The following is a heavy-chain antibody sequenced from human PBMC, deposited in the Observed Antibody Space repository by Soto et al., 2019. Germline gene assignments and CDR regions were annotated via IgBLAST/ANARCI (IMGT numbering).Heavy chain of an antibody. Sequence: EVQLVESGGGLVQPGGSLRLSCAASGFTFSDYYMDWVRQVPGKGLEWVGRTRNKANSYSTEYAPSVKVRFTIYRHDFEDSMYQKMISLKAEDTAVYYLAMVTGGSDDYWGQGALVTVSS. V-gene: IGHV3-72*01. J-gene: IGHJ4*02. CDR1: GFTFSDYY. D-gene: IGHD3-16*01. CDR2: TRNKANSYST. CDR3: AMVTGGSDDY.